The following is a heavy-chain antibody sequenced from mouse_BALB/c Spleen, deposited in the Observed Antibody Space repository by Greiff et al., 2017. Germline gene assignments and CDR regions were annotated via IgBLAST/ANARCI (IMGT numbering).Heavy chain of an antibody. CDR3: ARSAYYGYDSWFAY. V-gene: IGHV1-22*01. CDR1: GYTFTEYT. Sequence: EVQLEESGPELVTPGASVTISCTTSGYTFTEYTMHWVQQSPGKSLEWLGGIKPNKGGTSYNQKFKGKATLTVDKSSSTAYMELRNLTSEDSAVYYCARSAYYGYDSWFAYWGQGTLVTVSA. CDR2: IKPNKGGT. J-gene: IGHJ3*01. D-gene: IGHD2-14*01.